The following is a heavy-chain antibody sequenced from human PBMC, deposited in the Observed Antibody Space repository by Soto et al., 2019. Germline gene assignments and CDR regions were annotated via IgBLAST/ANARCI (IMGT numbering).Heavy chain of an antibody. D-gene: IGHD6-13*01. Sequence: PSETLSLTCAVSGGSISSSNWWSWVRQPPGKGLEWIGEIYHSGSTNYNPSLKSRVTISVDKSKNQFSLKLSSVTAADTAVYYCAKEKTNSSSWYRDDFDIWGQGTMVTVS. J-gene: IGHJ3*02. CDR2: IYHSGST. CDR3: AKEKTNSSSWYRDDFDI. CDR1: GGSISSSNW. V-gene: IGHV4-4*02.